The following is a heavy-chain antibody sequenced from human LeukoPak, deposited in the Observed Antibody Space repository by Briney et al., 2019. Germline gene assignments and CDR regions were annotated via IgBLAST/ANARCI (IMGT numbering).Heavy chain of an antibody. CDR2: INPNSGGT. D-gene: IGHD3-10*01. Sequence: APVKVSCKASAYTFTGYYMHWVRQAPGQGLEWMGWINPNSGGTNYAQKFQGRVTMTRDTSTSTAYMELSSLRSEDTAVYYCARDQNSPYYGSGRFFDYWGQGTLVTVSS. J-gene: IGHJ4*02. CDR3: ARDQNSPYYGSGRFFDY. CDR1: AYTFTGYY. V-gene: IGHV1-2*02.